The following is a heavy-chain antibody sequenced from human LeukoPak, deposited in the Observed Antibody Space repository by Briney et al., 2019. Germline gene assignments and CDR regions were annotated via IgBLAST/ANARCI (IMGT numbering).Heavy chain of an antibody. D-gene: IGHD3-10*01. CDR2: IYTSGST. CDR1: GGSISSGSYY. V-gene: IGHV4-61*02. CDR3: AREHYYGSGSYYYYYYGMDV. J-gene: IGHJ6*02. Sequence: PSQTLSLTCTVSGGSISSGSYYWSWIRQPAGKGLEWIGRIYTSGSTNYNPSLKSRVTISVDTSKNQFSLKLSSVTAADTAVYYCAREHYYGSGSYYYYYYGMDVWGQGTTVTVSS.